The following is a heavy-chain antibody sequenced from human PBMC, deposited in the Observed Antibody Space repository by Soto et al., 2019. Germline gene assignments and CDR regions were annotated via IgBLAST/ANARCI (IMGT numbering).Heavy chain of an antibody. D-gene: IGHD3-3*01. CDR1: GYTFTGYY. J-gene: IGHJ6*02. CDR3: ARDIVGLGSDFWSLSIPHYGMDV. Sequence: ASVKVSCKASGYTFTGYYMHWVRQAPGQGLEWMGWINPNSGGTNYAQKFQGRVTMTRDTSISTAYMELSRLRSDDTAVYYCARDIVGLGSDFWSLSIPHYGMDVWGQGTTVTVYS. CDR2: INPNSGGT. V-gene: IGHV1-2*02.